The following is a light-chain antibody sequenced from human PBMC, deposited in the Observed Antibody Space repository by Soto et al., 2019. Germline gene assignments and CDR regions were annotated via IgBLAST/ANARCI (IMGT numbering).Light chain of an antibody. Sequence: EVVMTQSPATLSVSPGERATLSCRASQTVHTKLAWYQQKPGQAPRLLVYDTSTRATGIPARFSGSGSGTEFTLTISSLQSEDFATYYCQQYNGYSLWTFGQGTKVEIK. CDR3: QQYNGYSLWT. CDR1: QTVHTK. J-gene: IGKJ1*01. CDR2: DTS. V-gene: IGKV3-15*01.